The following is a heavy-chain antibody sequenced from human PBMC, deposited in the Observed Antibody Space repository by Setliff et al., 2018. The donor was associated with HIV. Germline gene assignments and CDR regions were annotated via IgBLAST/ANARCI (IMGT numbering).Heavy chain of an antibody. CDR1: GGSVSNYY. CDR2: INTSGST. J-gene: IGHJ4*02. CDR3: ARSLTKQLVLGTSREYYFDS. V-gene: IGHV4-4*07. D-gene: IGHD6-13*01. Sequence: SETLSLTCTVSGGSVSNYYWTWIRQSAGKGLEWIGHINTSGSTKYNPSLKSRLTMSVGSSGNQFSLTLTSVTAADTAVYYCARSLTKQLVLGTSREYYFDSWGLGALVTVSS.